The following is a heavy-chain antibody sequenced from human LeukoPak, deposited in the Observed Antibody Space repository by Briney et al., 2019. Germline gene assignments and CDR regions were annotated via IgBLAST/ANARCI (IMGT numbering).Heavy chain of an antibody. CDR2: VYYTGNT. CDR3: ARREAAGVFYFDY. V-gene: IGHV4-61*01. Sequence: PSETLSLTCTVSGVTVSSGSYYWSWIRQAPGKGLEWIGYVYYTGNTNYNPSLRSRVTISLDTSKNQFSLRLSSVTAADTAVYYCARREAAGVFYFDYWGQGTLVTVSS. CDR1: GVTVSSGSYY. J-gene: IGHJ4*02. D-gene: IGHD6-13*01.